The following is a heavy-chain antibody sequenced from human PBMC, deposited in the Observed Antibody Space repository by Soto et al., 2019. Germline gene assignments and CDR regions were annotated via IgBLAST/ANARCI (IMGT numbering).Heavy chain of an antibody. CDR1: GFTSRSYA. CDR3: AKVAAYSRSSTMKD. V-gene: IGHV3-30*18. Sequence: PRGPLRLSSAASGFTSRSYAMHCVRQAPGKGLEWVAVISYDGSNKYYADSVKGRFTISRDNSKNTLYPQMNSLRAEDTAVYYCAKVAAYSRSSTMKDWGQGTVVTVSS. D-gene: IGHD6-6*01. CDR2: ISYDGSNK. J-gene: IGHJ4*02.